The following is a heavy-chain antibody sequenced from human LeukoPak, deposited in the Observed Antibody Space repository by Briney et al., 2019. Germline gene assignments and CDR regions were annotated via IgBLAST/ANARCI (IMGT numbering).Heavy chain of an antibody. D-gene: IGHD2-2*01. CDR2: ISGSGDHT. J-gene: IGHJ4*02. CDR1: GFTFSNYA. CDR3: AKGFYCSSSTCLDY. V-gene: IGHV3-23*01. Sequence: GGSLRLSCAASGFTFSNYAMNWVRQAPGKGLEWVSGISGSGDHTYYADSVKGRFTISRDTSKNTLYLQMSSLRAEDTAIYYCAKGFYCSSSTCLDYWGQGTLVTVSS.